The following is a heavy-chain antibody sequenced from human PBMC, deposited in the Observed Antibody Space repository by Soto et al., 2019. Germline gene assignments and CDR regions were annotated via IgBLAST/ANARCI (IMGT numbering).Heavy chain of an antibody. CDR1: GFTFSSYA. J-gene: IGHJ4*02. CDR2: INGGGDST. Sequence: EVLLLESGGGLVQPGGSLRLSCAASGFTFSSYAMSWVRQAPGKGLEWVSGINGGGDSTYFAHSVRGRFTISRDNSKNTLFLQMNSLRAEDTAVYYCARGWTFDLWGQGTLVTVSS. CDR3: ARGWTFDL. D-gene: IGHD1-1*01. V-gene: IGHV3-23*01.